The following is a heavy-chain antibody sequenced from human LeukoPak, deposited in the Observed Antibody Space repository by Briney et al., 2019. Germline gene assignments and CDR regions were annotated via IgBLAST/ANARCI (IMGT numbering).Heavy chain of an antibody. D-gene: IGHD2-21*02. Sequence: GGSQRLLCAASGFTFSSYSMNWVRQSPGKGLEWVSAISGSGGSTYYADSVKGRFTITRDNSNNTLFLQMNSRRAEDTAVYYCAKAWTAMVVTASTCFDYWGQGTLVTVSS. CDR3: AKAWTAMVVTASTCFDY. CDR2: ISGSGGST. J-gene: IGHJ4*02. V-gene: IGHV3-23*01. CDR1: GFTFSSYS.